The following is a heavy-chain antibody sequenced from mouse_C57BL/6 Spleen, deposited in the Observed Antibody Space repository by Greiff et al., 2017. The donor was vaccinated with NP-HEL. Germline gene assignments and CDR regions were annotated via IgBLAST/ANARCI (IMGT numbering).Heavy chain of an antibody. CDR1: GYTFTSYW. V-gene: IGHV1-55*01. D-gene: IGHD2-2*01. Sequence: VQLQQSGAELVKPGASVKMSCKASGYTFTSYWITWVKQRPGQGLEWIGDIYPGSGSTNYNEKFKSKATLTVDTSSSTAYMQLSSLTSEDSAVYYCARWPSTMVSAWFAYWGQGTLVTVSA. CDR2: IYPGSGST. J-gene: IGHJ3*01. CDR3: ARWPSTMVSAWFAY.